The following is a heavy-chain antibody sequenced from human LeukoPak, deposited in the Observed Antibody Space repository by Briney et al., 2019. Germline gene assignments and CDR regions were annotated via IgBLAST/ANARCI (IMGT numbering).Heavy chain of an antibody. D-gene: IGHD3-22*01. CDR3: ARHCYDSSGYWGGTNFGDAFDI. Sequence: PSETLSLTCAVYGGSFSGYYWSWIRQPPGKGLEWIGEINHSGSTNYNPSLKSRVTISVDTSKNQFSLRLSSVTAADTAVYYCARHCYDSSGYWGGTNFGDAFDIWGQGTMVTVSS. CDR1: GGSFSGYY. CDR2: INHSGST. V-gene: IGHV4-34*01. J-gene: IGHJ3*02.